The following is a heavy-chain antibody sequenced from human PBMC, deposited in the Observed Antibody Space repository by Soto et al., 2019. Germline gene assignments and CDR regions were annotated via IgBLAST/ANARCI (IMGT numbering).Heavy chain of an antibody. CDR3: ARPTGSYSSGYYYFDY. CDR1: GGTFSTYA. Sequence: QVQLVQSGAEVKQPGSSVKVSCTTSGGTFSTYAIYWVRQAPGQGLEWMGAIIPPFGTADYAQKIQGRGTITADESTGTAYMELSSLRSEDTAVYCCARPTGSYSSGYYYFDYWGQGILVTVSS. J-gene: IGHJ4*02. D-gene: IGHD6-19*01. CDR2: IIPPFGTA. V-gene: IGHV1-69*01.